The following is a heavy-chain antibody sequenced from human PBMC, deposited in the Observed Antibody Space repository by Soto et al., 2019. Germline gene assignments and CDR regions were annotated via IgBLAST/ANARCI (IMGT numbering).Heavy chain of an antibody. CDR2: IYYTGST. V-gene: IGHV4-59*01. D-gene: IGHD3-3*01. CDR3: ARETYPSVSSSYILDY. J-gene: IGHJ4*02. CDR1: GGSISSYY. Sequence: QVQLQESGPGLVKPSETLSLTCTVSGGSISSYYWSWIRQPPGKGLEWIGYIYYTGSTNYNPSLKRRVTTSVAPSKNQFALKLNSVTAADTAVYYCARETYPSVSSSYILDYWGQGTLVTVSS.